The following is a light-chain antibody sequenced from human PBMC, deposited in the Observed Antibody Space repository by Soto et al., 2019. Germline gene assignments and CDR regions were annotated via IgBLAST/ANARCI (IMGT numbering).Light chain of an antibody. CDR1: TGTVTSGHY. J-gene: IGLJ2*01. V-gene: IGLV7-43*01. CDR3: LLYDGGAVV. Sequence: QTVVTQEPSLTVSPRGTVTLTCASSTGTVTSGHYPNWLQQKPGQAPRALIYSTDTRHSWTPARFSGSLLGGKAALTLSGVQPEDEADYYCLLYDGGAVVFGGGTKVTVL. CDR2: STD.